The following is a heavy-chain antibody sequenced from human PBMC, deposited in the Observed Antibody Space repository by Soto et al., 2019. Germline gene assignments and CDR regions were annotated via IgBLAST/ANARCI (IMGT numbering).Heavy chain of an antibody. V-gene: IGHV4-61*01. Sequence: PSETLSLICSVSGASVTSGLYYWTWIRQPPGRGLEWMGFIYDGGGSNYSPSLRGRVTMSVDSSKNQFSLNLTSVTAADTAVYYCARADGREFDYDDVWGTRGDWFHSWGQGTLVTVSS. CDR2: IYDGGGS. CDR3: ARADGREFDYDDVWGTRGDWFHS. J-gene: IGHJ5*01. D-gene: IGHD3-16*01. CDR1: GASVTSGLYY.